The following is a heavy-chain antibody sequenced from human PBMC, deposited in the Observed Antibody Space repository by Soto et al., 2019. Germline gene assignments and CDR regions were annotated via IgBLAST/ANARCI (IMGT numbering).Heavy chain of an antibody. V-gene: IGHV1-69*01. Sequence: QVQLVQSGAEVKKPGSSVKVSCKASGGTFSSYAISWVRQAPGQGLEWMGGIIPIFGTANYAQKFQGRVTITADEPTRTAYMELSSLRSEDAAVYYCARGRKGTYFDSSGYSSHFDNWGQGPLVTVSS. D-gene: IGHD3-22*01. CDR2: IIPIFGTA. CDR1: GGTFSSYA. CDR3: ARGRKGTYFDSSGYSSHFDN. J-gene: IGHJ4*02.